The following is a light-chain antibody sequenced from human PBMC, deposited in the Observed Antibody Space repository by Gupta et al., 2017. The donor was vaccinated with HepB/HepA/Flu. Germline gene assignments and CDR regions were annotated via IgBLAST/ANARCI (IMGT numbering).Light chain of an antibody. CDR1: QSVSSY. CDR3: QQPSNWPPNT. V-gene: IGKV3-11*01. Sequence: EIILTQSPATLYLSPGERATLSCRASQSVSSYLAWYQQKPCQAPRLLISDASNRATGIPARFSGSGCGKDXPLTISXREPEDFGVYYSQQPSNWPPNTFGXGTRVEI. J-gene: IGKJ5*01. CDR2: DAS.